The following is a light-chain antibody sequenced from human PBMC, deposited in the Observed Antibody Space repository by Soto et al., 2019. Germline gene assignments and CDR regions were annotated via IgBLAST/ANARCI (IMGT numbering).Light chain of an antibody. J-gene: IGKJ4*01. CDR3: MQSTYLPLT. Sequence: VLSQTPLSLSVTPGQPASISCRSNQSLLHTDGKDHLYWFLQKPGQPPQLLIYEVSNRFSGVTERFSGSGSGTYFTLKISRLEAEDVGVYYCMQSTYLPLTFDGGTTVQIK. V-gene: IGKV2D-29*01. CDR2: EVS. CDR1: QSLLHTDGKDH.